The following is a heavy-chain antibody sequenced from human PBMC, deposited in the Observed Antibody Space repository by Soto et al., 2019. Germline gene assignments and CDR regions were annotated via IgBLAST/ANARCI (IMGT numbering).Heavy chain of an antibody. D-gene: IGHD3-22*01. V-gene: IGHV4-30-2*01. CDR2: IYHSGST. J-gene: IGHJ4*02. CDR3: ASTPKYYYDSSGYYGNFDY. Sequence: TLSLTCAVSGGSISSGGYSWSWIRQPPGKGLEWIGYIYHSGSTYYNPSLKSRVTISVDRSKNQFSLKLSSVTAADTAVYYCASTPKYYYDSSGYYGNFDYWGQGTLVTVSS. CDR1: GGSISSGGYS.